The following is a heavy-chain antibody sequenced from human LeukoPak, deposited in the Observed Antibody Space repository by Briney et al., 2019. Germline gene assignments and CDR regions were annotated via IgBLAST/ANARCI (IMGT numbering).Heavy chain of an antibody. J-gene: IGHJ6*02. D-gene: IGHD3-3*01. CDR3: AEGPPVTIFGSGYYYYGMDV. CDR2: ISGSGGST. Sequence: PGGSLRLSCAASGFTFSSYAMSWVRQAPGKGLEWVSAISGSGGSTYYADSVKGRFTISRDNSKNTLYLQMNSLRAEDTAVYYCAEGPPVTIFGSGYYYYGMDVWGQGTTVTVSS. V-gene: IGHV3-23*01. CDR1: GFTFSSYA.